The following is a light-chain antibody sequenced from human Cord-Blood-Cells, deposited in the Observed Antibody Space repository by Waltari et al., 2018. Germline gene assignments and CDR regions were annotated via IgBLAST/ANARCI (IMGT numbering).Light chain of an antibody. CDR2: DAS. CDR3: QQFNSYPLT. J-gene: IGKJ5*01. Sequence: ATQLTQSPSSLSASVGDRVPITCRASQGISSALAWYQQKPGKAPKLLIYDASSLESGVPSRFSGSGSGTDFTLTISSLQPEDFATYYCQQFNSYPLTFGQGTRLEIK. V-gene: IGKV1-13*02. CDR1: QGISSA.